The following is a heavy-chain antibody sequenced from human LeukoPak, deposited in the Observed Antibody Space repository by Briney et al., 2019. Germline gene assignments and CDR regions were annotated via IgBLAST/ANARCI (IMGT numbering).Heavy chain of an antibody. V-gene: IGHV3-21*06. D-gene: IGHD2-2*01. CDR3: ARDTGYEGHFDL. CDR2: ISGSSDYI. J-gene: IGHJ2*01. Sequence: GGSLRLSCEVSGFTFSNYRMNWVRQAPGKRLEWVSSISGSSDYIDYADSLKGRFTISRDNAKNSLYLQMNSLRVEDTALYYCARDTGYEGHFDLWGRGTLVTVSS. CDR1: GFTFSNYR.